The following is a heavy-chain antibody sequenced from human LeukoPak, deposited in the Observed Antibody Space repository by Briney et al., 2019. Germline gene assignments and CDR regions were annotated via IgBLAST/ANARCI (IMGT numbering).Heavy chain of an antibody. D-gene: IGHD7-27*01. CDR3: AKGSNWGSWFFDY. CDR2: IWYDGSNK. J-gene: IGHJ4*02. V-gene: IGHV3-33*06. Sequence: PGRSLRLSCAASGFTFSSYSMHWVRQAPGKGLEWVAVIWYDGSNKYYADSVKGRFTISRDNSKNTLYLQMNSLRAEDTAVYYCAKGSNWGSWFFDYWGQGTLVTVSS. CDR1: GFTFSSYS.